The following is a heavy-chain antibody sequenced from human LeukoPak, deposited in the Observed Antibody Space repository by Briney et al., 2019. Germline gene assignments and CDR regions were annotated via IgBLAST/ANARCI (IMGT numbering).Heavy chain of an antibody. CDR3: ARSRCSGGSCYAWGAAFDI. D-gene: IGHD2-15*01. Sequence: PGGSLRLSCAVSGFTVNSNYMNWDRQAPGKGLEWVSYISSSSGTIYYADSVKGRFTISRDNAKNSLYLQMNSLRDEDTAVYYCARSRCSGGSCYAWGAAFDIWGQGTMVTVSS. J-gene: IGHJ3*02. CDR1: GFTVNSNY. CDR2: ISSSSGTI. V-gene: IGHV3-48*02.